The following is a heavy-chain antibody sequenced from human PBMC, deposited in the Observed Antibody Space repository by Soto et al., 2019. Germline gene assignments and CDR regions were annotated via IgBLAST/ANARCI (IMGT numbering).Heavy chain of an antibody. CDR3: AREPFSQYSHDTSGFQK. CDR2: IYSGGDT. D-gene: IGHD3-22*01. CDR1: GFSVSSNY. Sequence: GGSLRLSCAASGFSVSSNYMNWVRQAPGKGLEWLSVIYSGGDTHYADSVKGRFSVSRDNSENRVYLEMKSLRVEDTAIYYCAREPFSQYSHDTSGFQKWGLGTMVTVSS. J-gene: IGHJ4*02. V-gene: IGHV3-53*05.